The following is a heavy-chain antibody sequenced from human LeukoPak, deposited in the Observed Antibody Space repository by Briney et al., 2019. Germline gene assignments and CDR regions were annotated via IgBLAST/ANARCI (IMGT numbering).Heavy chain of an antibody. CDR3: ASNRGSTSEYYCDN. CDR1: GGSTSSYY. Sequence: PSETLSLTCTVSGGSTSSYYWSWIRQPPGKGLEWIGYIYYSGTTNYNPSLKSRVTISVDTSKNQFSLKLSSVTAADTAVYYCASNRGSTSEYYCDNWGQGTLVTVSS. V-gene: IGHV4-59*08. J-gene: IGHJ4*02. D-gene: IGHD1-14*01. CDR2: IYYSGTT.